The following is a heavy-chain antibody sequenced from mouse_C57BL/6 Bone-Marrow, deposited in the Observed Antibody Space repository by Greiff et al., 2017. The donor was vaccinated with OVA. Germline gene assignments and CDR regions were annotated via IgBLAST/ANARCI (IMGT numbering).Heavy chain of an antibody. J-gene: IGHJ2*01. CDR2: SRNKANDYTT. CDR1: GFTFSDFY. D-gene: IGHD1-1*01. CDR3: ARDAPPYGSFDY. V-gene: IGHV7-1*01. Sequence: EVMLVESGGGLVQSGRSLRLSCATSGFTFSDFYMEWVRQAPGKGLEWIAASRNKANDYTTEYSASVKGRFIVSRDTSQSILYLQMNALRAEDTAIYYCARDAPPYGSFDYWGQGTTLTVSS.